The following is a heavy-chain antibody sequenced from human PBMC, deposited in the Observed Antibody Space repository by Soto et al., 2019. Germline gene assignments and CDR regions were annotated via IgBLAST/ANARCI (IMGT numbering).Heavy chain of an antibody. CDR3: ARDALGTWGSTTFFDY. J-gene: IGHJ4*02. CDR2: IDAGNGNT. V-gene: IGHV1-3*01. Sequence: QVQLVQSGAEVKKPGASVKVSCKASGYTFNNYAIHWVRQAPGHSLEWLGWIDAGNGNTEFSQQFQGRVTITTDTSASTAYMEVSSLRSEDTAVYYCARDALGTWGSTTFFDYWGQGTLVIASS. CDR1: GYTFNNYA. D-gene: IGHD1-1*01.